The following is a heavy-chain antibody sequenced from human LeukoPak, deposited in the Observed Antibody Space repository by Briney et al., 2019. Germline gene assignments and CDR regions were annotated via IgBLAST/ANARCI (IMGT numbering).Heavy chain of an antibody. CDR1: GFIFNMYG. Sequence: PGGSLRLSCAASGFIFNMYGMHWVRQAPGKGLEWVAFIRYDGSDKYYADSVRGRFTISRDNSKNTLYLQMNSLRVEDTAVYYCAKGSYHCGSKCPQYYYYMDVWGKGTTVTVSS. D-gene: IGHD2-21*01. CDR2: IRYDGSDK. CDR3: AKGSYHCGSKCPQYYYYMDV. V-gene: IGHV3-30*02. J-gene: IGHJ6*03.